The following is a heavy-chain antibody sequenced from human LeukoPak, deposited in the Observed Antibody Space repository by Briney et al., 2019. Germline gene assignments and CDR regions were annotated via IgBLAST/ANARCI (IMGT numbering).Heavy chain of an antibody. Sequence: PSETLSLTCTVSGGSISSSRYFWGWIRQPPGKGLEWIGSIYYTGSTYYNPSLKSRVTISVDTSKNQLSLKLNSVTAADTAIYYCARKAYSYGYALDSWGQGTLVTVSS. V-gene: IGHV4-39*01. CDR3: ARKAYSYGYALDS. D-gene: IGHD5-18*01. CDR1: GGSISSSRYF. CDR2: IYYTGST. J-gene: IGHJ4*02.